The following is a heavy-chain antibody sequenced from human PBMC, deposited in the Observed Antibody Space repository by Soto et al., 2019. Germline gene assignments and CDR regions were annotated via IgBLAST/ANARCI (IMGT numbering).Heavy chain of an antibody. D-gene: IGHD5-18*01. CDR3: ANAGIQLWLQGHEERIGSFDI. CDR2: ISGSGGST. J-gene: IGHJ3*02. V-gene: IGHV3-23*01. Sequence: GGSLRLSCAASGFTFSSYAMSWVRQAPGKGLEWVSAISGSGGSTYYADSVKGRFTISRDNSKNTLYLQMNSLRAEDTAVYYCANAGIQLWLQGHEERIGSFDIWGQGTMVTVSS. CDR1: GFTFSSYA.